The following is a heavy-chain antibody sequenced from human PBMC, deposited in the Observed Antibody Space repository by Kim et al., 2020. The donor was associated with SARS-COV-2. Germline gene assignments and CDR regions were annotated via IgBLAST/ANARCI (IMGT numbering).Heavy chain of an antibody. J-gene: IGHJ4*02. Sequence: YAGSVKGRFTIARDNAKNSLYLQMNSLGAEDTALYYCARAGDYGDNPHYWGQGTLVTVSS. V-gene: IGHV3-20*03. CDR3: ARAGDYGDNPHY. D-gene: IGHD4-17*01.